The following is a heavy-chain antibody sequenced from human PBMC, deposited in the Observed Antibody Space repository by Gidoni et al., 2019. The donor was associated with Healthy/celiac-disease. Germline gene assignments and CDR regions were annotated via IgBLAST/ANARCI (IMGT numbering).Heavy chain of an antibody. Sequence: EVQLVQSGAEVKKPGESLKISCKGSGYSFTSYWIGWGRQMPGKGLEWMGIIYPGDSDTRYSPSFQGQVTISADKSISTAYLQWSSLKASDTAMYYCARFGPPVLGPHGYDAYYGMDVWGQGTTVTVSS. CDR1: GYSFTSYW. CDR3: ARFGPPVLGPHGYDAYYGMDV. D-gene: IGHD5-18*01. V-gene: IGHV5-51*01. CDR2: IYPGDSDT. J-gene: IGHJ6*02.